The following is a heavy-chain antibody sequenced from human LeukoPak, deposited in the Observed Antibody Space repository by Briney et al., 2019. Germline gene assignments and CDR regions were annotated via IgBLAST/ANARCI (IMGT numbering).Heavy chain of an antibody. J-gene: IGHJ3*02. CDR2: MNPNSGNT. CDR1: GYTFTSYD. CDR3: ARLYSSGWYPTSAFDI. V-gene: IGHV1-8*01. Sequence: ASVKVSCKASGYTFTSYDINWVRQATRQGLEWMEWMNPNSGNTGYAQKFQGRVTMTRNTSISTAYMELSSLRSEDTAVYYCARLYSSGWYPTSAFDIWGQGTMVTVSS. D-gene: IGHD6-19*01.